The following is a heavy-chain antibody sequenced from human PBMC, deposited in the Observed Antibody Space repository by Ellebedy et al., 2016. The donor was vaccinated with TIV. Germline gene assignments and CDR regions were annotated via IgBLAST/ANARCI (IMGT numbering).Heavy chain of an antibody. Sequence: GESLKISCAASGFTFTSYAMSWVRQAPGKGLEWVSAISGSGGSTYYADSVKGRFTISRDNSKNTLYLQMNGLRAEDTAVYYCANYYYGSGSYYGGYWGQGTLVTVSS. CDR3: ANYYYGSGSYYGGY. CDR2: ISGSGGST. V-gene: IGHV3-23*01. J-gene: IGHJ4*02. D-gene: IGHD3-10*01. CDR1: GFTFTSYA.